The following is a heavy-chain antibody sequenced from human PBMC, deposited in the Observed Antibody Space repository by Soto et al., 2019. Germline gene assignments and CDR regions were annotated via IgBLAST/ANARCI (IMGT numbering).Heavy chain of an antibody. CDR3: VKDVIGYCSAGNCFPDSYFDY. J-gene: IGHJ4*02. Sequence: GGSLRLSCAVSGFTFSEAWMTWVRQAPGKGLEWVSGISWNSGTKGYADSVKGRFTISRDNAKNSLYLQMSGLRAEDTAFYYCVKDVIGYCSAGNCFPDSYFDYWGQGALVTVSS. CDR2: ISWNSGTK. D-gene: IGHD2-15*01. CDR1: GFTFSEAW. V-gene: IGHV3-9*01.